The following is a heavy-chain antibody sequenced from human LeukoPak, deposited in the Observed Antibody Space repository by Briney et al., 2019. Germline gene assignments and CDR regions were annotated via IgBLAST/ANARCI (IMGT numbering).Heavy chain of an antibody. J-gene: IGHJ4*02. CDR1: GYTFTSYY. CDR2: INPSGGTT. CDR3: ARDRLHKYHLPSSGYYGVPDY. D-gene: IGHD3-22*01. Sequence: ASVKVSCKASGYTFTSYYIHWVRQAPGQGLEWMGVINPSGGTTRYVQKSQGRITMTRDMSTSTVYMELSSLRSEDTAVYYCARDRLHKYHLPSSGYYGVPDYWGQGTLVAVSS. V-gene: IGHV1-46*01.